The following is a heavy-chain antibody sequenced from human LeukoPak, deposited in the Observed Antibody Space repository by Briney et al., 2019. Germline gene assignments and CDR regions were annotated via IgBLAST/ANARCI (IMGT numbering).Heavy chain of an antibody. Sequence: PGGSLRLSCAASGFTFSSYAMSWVRQAPGKGLEWVSAISGSGGSTYYADSVKGRFTISRDNSKNTLYLQMNSLRAEDTAVYYCAKQVMAVAVSASFFDYWGQGTLVTVSS. V-gene: IGHV3-23*01. J-gene: IGHJ4*02. CDR3: AKQVMAVAVSASFFDY. CDR1: GFTFSSYA. D-gene: IGHD6-19*01. CDR2: ISGSGGST.